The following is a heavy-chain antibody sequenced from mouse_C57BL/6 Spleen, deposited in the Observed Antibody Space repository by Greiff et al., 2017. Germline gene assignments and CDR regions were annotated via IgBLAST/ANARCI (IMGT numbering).Heavy chain of an antibody. CDR1: GYAFSSSW. CDR2: IYPGDGDT. Sequence: VMLVESGPELVKPGASVKISCKASGYAFSSSWMNWVKQRPGKGLEWIGRIYPGDGDTNYNGKFKGKATLTADKSASTAYMQLSSLTSEDSAVYFCARSSLHYYGSSYGYWGQGTTLTVSS. D-gene: IGHD1-1*01. CDR3: ARSSLHYYGSSYGY. J-gene: IGHJ2*01. V-gene: IGHV1-82*01.